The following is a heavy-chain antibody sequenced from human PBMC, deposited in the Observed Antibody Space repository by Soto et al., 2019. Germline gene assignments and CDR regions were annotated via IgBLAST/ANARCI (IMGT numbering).Heavy chain of an antibody. CDR1: GYTFTNYA. V-gene: IGHV1-18*01. CDR3: ARDLAAAGPFDC. Sequence: QVQLVQSGAEVKKPGASVKVSCKASGYTFTNYAFSWVRQAPGQGLEWMGCISAYNGNTNYPQKLQGRFTTTTDAPTSTASMELRSLRSDDTAVYYCARDLAAAGPFDCWGQGTLVTVSS. J-gene: IGHJ4*02. CDR2: ISAYNGNT. D-gene: IGHD6-13*01.